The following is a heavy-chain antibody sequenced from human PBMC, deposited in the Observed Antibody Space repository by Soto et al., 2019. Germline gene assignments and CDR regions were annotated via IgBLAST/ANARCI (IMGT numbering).Heavy chain of an antibody. Sequence: QVQLVDSGGGVVQPGRSLRLSCAASGFIFSNYALHWVRQAPGKGLEWVAGISYDGTDKDYADSVKGRFTISRDSSKNTLYVQMNSLRPEDTALYYCVREGVQWLSDRGFDYWGQGTLVTVSS. CDR1: GFIFSNYA. CDR2: ISYDGTDK. J-gene: IGHJ4*02. CDR3: VREGVQWLSDRGFDY. V-gene: IGHV3-30-3*01. D-gene: IGHD6-19*01.